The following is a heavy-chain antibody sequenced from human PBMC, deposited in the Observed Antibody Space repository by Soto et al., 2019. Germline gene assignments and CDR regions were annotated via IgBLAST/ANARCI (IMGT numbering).Heavy chain of an antibody. D-gene: IGHD3-22*01. V-gene: IGHV1-18*01. J-gene: IGHJ4*01. CDR1: GYSFATSC. CDR3: ARAGQYYDASGYAD. CDR2: ISVYNGNT. Sequence: QVKLVQSGTEVKKPGASIKVSCKASGYSFATSCMTWVRQAPGQGLEWMGWISVYNGNTNYDQNLQDRVTMTTDTATNTPYLELRNPTSYDTFIYYCARAGQYYDASGYADWGHGTLANVSA.